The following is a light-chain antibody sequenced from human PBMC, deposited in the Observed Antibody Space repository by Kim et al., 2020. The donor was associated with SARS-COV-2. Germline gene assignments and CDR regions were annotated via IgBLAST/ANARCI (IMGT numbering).Light chain of an antibody. CDR2: QDS. Sequence: VSPGKTASITCSGDKLGDKYACWYQQKPGQSPVLVIYQDSKRPSGIPERFSGSNSGNTATLTISGTQAMDEADYYCQAWDSSTVVFGGGTQLTVL. CDR1: KLGDKY. J-gene: IGLJ2*01. V-gene: IGLV3-1*01. CDR3: QAWDSSTVV.